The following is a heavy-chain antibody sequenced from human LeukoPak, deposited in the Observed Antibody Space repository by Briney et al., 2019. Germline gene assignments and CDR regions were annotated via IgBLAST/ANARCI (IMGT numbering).Heavy chain of an antibody. CDR3: ARYGSIVAASTFDY. CDR1: GFTFSRFW. CDR2: VKEDGSEK. Sequence: PGGSLRLSCAASGFTFSRFWMSWVRQAPGKGLEWVANVKEDGSEKYYVDSVKGRFTISRDNAKNSLYLQMNSLRAEDTAVYYCARYGSIVAASTFDYWGQGTLVTVSS. J-gene: IGHJ4*02. V-gene: IGHV3-7*04. D-gene: IGHD6-13*01.